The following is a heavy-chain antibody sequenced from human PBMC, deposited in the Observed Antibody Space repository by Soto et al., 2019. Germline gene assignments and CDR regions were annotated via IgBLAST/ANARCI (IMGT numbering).Heavy chain of an antibody. Sequence: QVQLVQSGAEVKKPGASVKVSCKASGYTFTSYDINWVRQATGQGLEWMGWMNPNSGNTGYAQKCQGRVIMIRKTSINTAYMELSSLRSEDTAVHSCARDVVGVVRDWGQGTLVTVSS. CDR3: ARDVVGVVRD. V-gene: IGHV1-8*01. CDR2: MNPNSGNT. D-gene: IGHD2-21*01. CDR1: GYTFTSYD. J-gene: IGHJ4*02.